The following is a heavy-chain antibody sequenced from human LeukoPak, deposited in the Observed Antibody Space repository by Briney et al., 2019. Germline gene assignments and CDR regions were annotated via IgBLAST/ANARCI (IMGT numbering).Heavy chain of an antibody. V-gene: IGHV1-8*01. CDR2: MNPNSGNT. J-gene: IGHJ6*04. Sequence: GASVKVSCKASGYTFTSYDINWVRQATGQGLEWMGWMNPNSGNTGYAQKFQGRVTMTRNTSISTAYMELSSLRSEDTAVYYCASTDIVVVPAANYYYYGMDVWGKGTTVTVSS. CDR1: GYTFTSYD. D-gene: IGHD2-2*01. CDR3: ASTDIVVVPAANYYYYGMDV.